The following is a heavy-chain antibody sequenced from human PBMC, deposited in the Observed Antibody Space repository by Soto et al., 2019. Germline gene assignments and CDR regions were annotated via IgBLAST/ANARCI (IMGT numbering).Heavy chain of an antibody. Sequence: PSEILSLTCAVSGGSIDSAAYSLSWIRQPPGKGLEWIGYVSHRGTAYSIPSLNGRLTLSMDSSQTQFSLKLTSVTAADSAVYYCARIHWSQSSLDYWGRGILVTVSS. CDR3: ARIHWSQSSLDY. J-gene: IGHJ4*02. D-gene: IGHD6-19*01. V-gene: IGHV4-30-2*01. CDR1: GGSIDSAAYS. CDR2: VSHRGTA.